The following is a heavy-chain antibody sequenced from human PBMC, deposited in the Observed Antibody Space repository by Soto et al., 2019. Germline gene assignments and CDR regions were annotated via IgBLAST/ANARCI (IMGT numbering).Heavy chain of an antibody. D-gene: IGHD3-22*01. Sequence: EVQLVESGGGPVRPGGSLKLSCAASGFNFITYSLSWVRQAPGKGLEWVASISSSAVYIDYADSVKGRFTISRDNANNSLYVDMSSLRVEDTATYYCIRVRLDYYDTERLYFDNWGQGTLGTVSS. CDR3: IRVRLDYYDTERLYFDN. CDR1: GFNFITYS. CDR2: ISSSAVYI. J-gene: IGHJ4*02. V-gene: IGHV3-21*01.